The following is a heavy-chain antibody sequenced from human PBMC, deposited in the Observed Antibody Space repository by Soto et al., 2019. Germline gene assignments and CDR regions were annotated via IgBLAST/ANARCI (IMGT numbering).Heavy chain of an antibody. J-gene: IGHJ4*02. CDR3: AIRRRSWGVDN. CDR1: GYTFTDYD. CDR2: MNPNNVYT. D-gene: IGHD7-27*01. V-gene: IGHV1-8*01. Sequence: QVQLVQSGAEVKKPGASVKVSCKASGYTFTDYDINWFRQATGQGLEWMGWMNPNNVYTGYAQNFQGRVTMTRNTSINTAYMELSAQRSADKDVYCCAIRRRSWGVDNLCQETLVTVAT.